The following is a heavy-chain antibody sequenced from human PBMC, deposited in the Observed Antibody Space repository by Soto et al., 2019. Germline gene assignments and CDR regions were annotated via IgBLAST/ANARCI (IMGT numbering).Heavy chain of an antibody. D-gene: IGHD3-16*01. V-gene: IGHV3-7*01. CDR1: GFTFSTHW. J-gene: IGHJ4*02. Sequence: EVQLVESGGGLVQPGGSLRLSCAASGFTFSTHWMTWVRQPPGKGLEWVANINQDGREIYYVDSVRGRFTISRDNAKNSLSLQINSLRAEDTAVYYCVCGGNFFVYWGQGTLVTVS. CDR2: INQDGREI. CDR3: VCGGNFFVY.